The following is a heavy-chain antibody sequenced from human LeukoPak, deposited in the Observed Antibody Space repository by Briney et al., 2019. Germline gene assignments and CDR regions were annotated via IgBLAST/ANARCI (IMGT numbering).Heavy chain of an antibody. D-gene: IGHD5-12*01. J-gene: IGHJ6*03. CDR3: AKGYSGYEPHSWYGSSIYYYYMDV. V-gene: IGHV3-21*04. CDR1: GFTFSSYS. Sequence: GGSLRLSCAASGFTFSSYSMNWVRQAPGKGLEWVSSISSSSSYIYYADSVRGRFTISRDNAKNSLYLQMNSLRAEDTAVYYCAKGYSGYEPHSWYGSSIYYYYMDVWGKGTTVTISS. CDR2: ISSSSSYI.